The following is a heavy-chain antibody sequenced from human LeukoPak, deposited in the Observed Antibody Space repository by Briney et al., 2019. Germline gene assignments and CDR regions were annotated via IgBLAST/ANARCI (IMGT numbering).Heavy chain of an antibody. CDR3: ARGASIYDWFDP. Sequence: GASVKVSCKASGYTFTSYDINWVRQATGQGLEWMGWMNPNSGNTGYAQKFQGRVTMTRNTSISTAYMELSSLRSEDTAVYYCARGASIYDWFDPWGQGTLVAVSS. CDR2: MNPNSGNT. CDR1: GYTFTSYD. J-gene: IGHJ5*02. V-gene: IGHV1-8*01. D-gene: IGHD3-16*01.